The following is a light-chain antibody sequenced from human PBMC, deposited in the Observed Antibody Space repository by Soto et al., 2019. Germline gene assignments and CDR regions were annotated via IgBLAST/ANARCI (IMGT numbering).Light chain of an antibody. V-gene: IGKV3-11*01. J-gene: IGKJ4*01. CDR3: QQRSNS. CDR1: QSVSSY. Sequence: EIVLTQSPATLSLSPGERATLSCRASQSVSSYLAWYQQKPGQAPRLLIYDAANRATGIPARFGGSGSGTGFTLTISSLEPEDFAVYYCQQRSNSFGGGTKVEIK. CDR2: DAA.